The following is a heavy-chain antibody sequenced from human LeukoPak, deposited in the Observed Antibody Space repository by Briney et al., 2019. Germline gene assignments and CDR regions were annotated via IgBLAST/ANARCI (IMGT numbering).Heavy chain of an antibody. Sequence: GGSLRLSCAASGFTVSSNYMSWVRQAPGKGLEWVSVIYSGGSTYYADSVKGRFTISGDNSKNTLYLQMNSLRAEDTAVYYCARDRSYGGKNWFDPWGQGTLVTVSS. CDR1: GFTVSSNY. J-gene: IGHJ5*02. V-gene: IGHV3-53*01. D-gene: IGHD4-23*01. CDR3: ARDRSYGGKNWFDP. CDR2: IYSGGST.